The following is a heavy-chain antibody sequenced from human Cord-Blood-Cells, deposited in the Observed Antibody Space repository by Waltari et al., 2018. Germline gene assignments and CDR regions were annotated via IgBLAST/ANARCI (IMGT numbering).Heavy chain of an antibody. D-gene: IGHD6-13*01. CDR3: ARLIAAAGTSDY. J-gene: IGHJ4*02. Sequence: QVQMVQSGAEVKKHGASVKVSCKASGYPFTGYYLPRVRQAPGQGLEWMGRINPNSGGTNYAQKFQGRFTMTSDTSISTAYMELSRLRSDDTAVYYWARLIAAAGTSDYWGQGTLVTVSS. V-gene: IGHV1-2*06. CDR2: INPNSGGT. CDR1: GYPFTGYY.